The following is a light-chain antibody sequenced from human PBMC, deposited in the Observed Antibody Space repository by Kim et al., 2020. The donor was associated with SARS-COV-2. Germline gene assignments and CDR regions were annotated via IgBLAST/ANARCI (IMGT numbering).Light chain of an antibody. CDR2: YDS. CDR3: QLWDDDSDHWV. Sequence: SYELTQSPSVSVAPGQTARLTCGGNNIGTKSVHWYQQKPGQAPVVVIFYDSDRPSGIPERISGSNSGDTATLTINRVEAGDEADYYCQLWDDDSDHWVFG. J-gene: IGLJ3*02. V-gene: IGLV3-21*04. CDR1: NIGTKS.